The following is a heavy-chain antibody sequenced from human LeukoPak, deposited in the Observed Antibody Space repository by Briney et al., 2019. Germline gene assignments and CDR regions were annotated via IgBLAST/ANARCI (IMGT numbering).Heavy chain of an antibody. J-gene: IGHJ4*02. CDR3: ARDVRVRAAGTMGNY. D-gene: IGHD6-13*01. CDR2: INPNSGGT. CDR1: GYTFTGYY. Sequence: ASVKVSCKASGYTFTGYYMHWVRQAPGPGLEWMGRINPNSGGTNYAQKFQGRVTMTRDTSISTAYMELRRLRSDDAAVYYCARDVRVRAAGTMGNYWGQGTLVTVSS. V-gene: IGHV1-2*06.